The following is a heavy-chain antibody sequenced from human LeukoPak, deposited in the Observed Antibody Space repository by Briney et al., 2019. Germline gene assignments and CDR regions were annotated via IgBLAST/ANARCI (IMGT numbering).Heavy chain of an antibody. CDR2: ISSSSSTI. V-gene: IGHV3-48*01. Sequence: PGESLRLSCAASGFTFSSYSMNWVRQAPGKGLEWVSYISSSSSTIYYADSVKGRFTISRGNAKNSLYLQMNSLRAEDTAVYYCARDRHLGYCSSTSCPHDAFDIWGQGTMVTVSS. CDR1: GFTFSSYS. D-gene: IGHD2-2*01. CDR3: ARDRHLGYCSSTSCPHDAFDI. J-gene: IGHJ3*02.